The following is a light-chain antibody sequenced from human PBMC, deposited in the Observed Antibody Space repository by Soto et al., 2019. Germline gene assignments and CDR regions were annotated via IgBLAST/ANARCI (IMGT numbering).Light chain of an antibody. V-gene: IGLV1-44*01. CDR1: SSNIGRNA. J-gene: IGLJ1*01. CDR3: APWDDSLNGYV. Sequence: VLTQPPSASGTPGQRVTISCSGSSSNIGRNAVNWYQQLPGTAPKLLIYSNNQRPSGVPDRFSGSKSGTSASLAISGLQSEDEADYYCAPWDDSLNGYVFGTGTKVTVL. CDR2: SNN.